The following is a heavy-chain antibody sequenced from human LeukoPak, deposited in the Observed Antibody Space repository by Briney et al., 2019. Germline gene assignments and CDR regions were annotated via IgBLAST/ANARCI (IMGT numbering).Heavy chain of an antibody. V-gene: IGHV6-1*01. CDR3: TRAPVLTSCVWRWGWFDP. CDR1: GDSVSSDSAS. CDR2: TFYRSNWRL. D-gene: IGHD3-16*01. Sequence: SQTLSLTCAISGDSVSSDSASWNWIRQSPSRGLEWLGRTFYRSNWRLDYALSVKSRITINADTAKNHFSLHLTSVTPEDTAVYYCTRAPVLTSCVWRWGWFDPWGQGTLVTVSS. J-gene: IGHJ5*02.